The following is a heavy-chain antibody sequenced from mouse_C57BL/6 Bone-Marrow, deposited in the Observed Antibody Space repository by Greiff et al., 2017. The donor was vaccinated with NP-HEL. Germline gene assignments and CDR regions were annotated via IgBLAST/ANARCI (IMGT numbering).Heavy chain of an antibody. J-gene: IGHJ2*01. V-gene: IGHV14-4*01. CDR3: TTVVARDYFDY. D-gene: IGHD1-1*01. CDR1: GFNIKDDY. CDR2: IDPENGDT. Sequence: VQLQQSGAELVRPGASVKLSCTASGFNIKDDYMHWVKQRPEKGLEWIGLIDPENGDTEYASKVPGKGTITAATASNTAYLQLSSLTSEYTAVYYCTTVVARDYFDYWGQGTTLTVSS.